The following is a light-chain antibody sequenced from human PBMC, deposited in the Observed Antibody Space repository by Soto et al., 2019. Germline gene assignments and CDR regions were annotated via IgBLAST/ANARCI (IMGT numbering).Light chain of an antibody. Sequence: EIVMTQSPATLSVSPGERATLSCRASQSVSSNLAWYQQKPGQAPRRLIYGSSTRATGIPARFSGSGSGTEFTLSISSLQSEDFAVYYCQQYNNWPLYTFGQGNKLEIK. J-gene: IGKJ2*01. V-gene: IGKV3-15*01. CDR1: QSVSSN. CDR2: GSS. CDR3: QQYNNWPLYT.